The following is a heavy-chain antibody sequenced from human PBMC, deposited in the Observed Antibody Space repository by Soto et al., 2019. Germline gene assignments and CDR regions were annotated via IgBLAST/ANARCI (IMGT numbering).Heavy chain of an antibody. CDR3: ARAQVRGVPKSFDY. CDR2: INHSGST. Sequence: PSETLSLTCAVYGGSFSDYYWSWIRQPPGKGLEWIGEINHSGSTNYNPSLKSRVTISVDTSKNQFSLKLSSVTAADTAVYYCARAQVRGVPKSFDYWGQGTLVTVSS. V-gene: IGHV4-34*01. J-gene: IGHJ4*02. D-gene: IGHD3-10*01. CDR1: GGSFSDYY.